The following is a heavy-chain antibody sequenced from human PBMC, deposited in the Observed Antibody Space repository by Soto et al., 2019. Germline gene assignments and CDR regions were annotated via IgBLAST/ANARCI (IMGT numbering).Heavy chain of an antibody. D-gene: IGHD2-2*01. Sequence: QITLKESGPTLVKPTQTLTLTCTFSGFSLSTSGVGVGWIRQPPGKALEWLALIYWNDDKRYSPSLKSRLTITKDTTKNQVVLTMTNMDPVDTATYYCAHRSSFNWFDPWGQGTLVTVSS. J-gene: IGHJ5*02. CDR1: GFSLSTSGVG. CDR2: IYWNDDK. CDR3: AHRSSFNWFDP. V-gene: IGHV2-5*01.